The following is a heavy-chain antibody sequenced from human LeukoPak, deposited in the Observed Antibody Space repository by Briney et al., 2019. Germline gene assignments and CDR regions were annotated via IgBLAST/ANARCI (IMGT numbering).Heavy chain of an antibody. Sequence: SQTLSLTCAISGDSVSSNSAAWDWLRQSPSRGLEWLGRTYYRSTWYYDYAVFVKSRMPVTPDTSKNQFSLQLDSVTPEDTAMYYCARDSAAVNYWYFDVWGRGTLVTVSS. CDR3: ARDSAAVNYWYFDV. CDR1: GDSVSSNSAA. V-gene: IGHV6-1*01. CDR2: TYYRSTWYY. J-gene: IGHJ2*01. D-gene: IGHD6-13*01.